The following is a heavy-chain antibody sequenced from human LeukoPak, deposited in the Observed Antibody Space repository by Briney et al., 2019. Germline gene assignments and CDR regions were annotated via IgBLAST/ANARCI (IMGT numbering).Heavy chain of an antibody. D-gene: IGHD1-26*01. V-gene: IGHV4-31*11. J-gene: IGHJ6*02. CDR2: IYYSGST. Sequence: SETLSLTCAVYGGSFSGYYWSWIRQHPGKGLEWIGYIYYSGSTYYNPSLKSRVTISVDTSKNQFSLKLSSVTAADTAVYYCARDPIGYGMDVWGQGTTVTVSS. CDR3: ARDPIGYGMDV. CDR1: GGSFSGYY.